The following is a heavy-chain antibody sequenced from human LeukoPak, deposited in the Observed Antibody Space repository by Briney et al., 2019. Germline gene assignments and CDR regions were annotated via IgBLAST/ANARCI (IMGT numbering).Heavy chain of an antibody. D-gene: IGHD3-10*01. V-gene: IGHV4-61*02. CDR3: ARGGNYYGSGSYYFWFDP. Sequence: SETLPLTCTVSGGSISSGSYYWSWIRQPAGKGLEWIGRIYTSGSTNYNPSLKSRVTISVDTSKNQFSLKLSSVTAADTAVYYCARGGNYYGSGSYYFWFDPWGQGTLVTVSS. CDR2: IYTSGST. J-gene: IGHJ5*02. CDR1: GGSISSGSYY.